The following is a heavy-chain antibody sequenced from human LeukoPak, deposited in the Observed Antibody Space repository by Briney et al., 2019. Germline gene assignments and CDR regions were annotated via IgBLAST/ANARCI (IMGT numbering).Heavy chain of an antibody. CDR1: GYKFTGYY. J-gene: IGHJ4*02. CDR3: AREIGGILVFDY. Sequence: ASVTVSCTASGYKFTGYYMHWVRQAPGQGLEWMGWINPNSGDSHHAQKFQGRVTMTRDTSISTAYMELSRLRSDDTAVYYCAREIGGILVFDYWGQGTLVTVSS. D-gene: IGHD5-18*01. V-gene: IGHV1-2*02. CDR2: INPNSGDS.